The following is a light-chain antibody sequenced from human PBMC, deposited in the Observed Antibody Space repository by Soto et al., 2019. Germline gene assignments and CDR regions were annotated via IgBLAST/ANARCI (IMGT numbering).Light chain of an antibody. J-gene: IGLJ2*01. Sequence: QSVLTQPASVSGSPGQSITISCAGTRDDIGAYDYVSWYQQHPGNAPKLLVYEVTNRPSGVSDRFSGSKSGNTASLTISGLQAEDEADYYCNSYTNSSAVVFGGGTKV. CDR3: NSYTNSSAVV. CDR1: RDDIGAYDY. CDR2: EVT. V-gene: IGLV2-14*01.